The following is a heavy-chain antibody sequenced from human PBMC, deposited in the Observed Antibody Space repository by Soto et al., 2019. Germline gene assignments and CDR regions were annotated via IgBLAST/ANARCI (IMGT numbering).Heavy chain of an antibody. CDR1: GGSISSGGYS. CDR3: ARGSTRELLWFNP. CDR2: IYHSGST. D-gene: IGHD2-2*01. V-gene: IGHV4-30-2*01. Sequence: SETLSLTCAVSGGSISSGGYSWSWIRQPPGKGLEWIGYIYHSGSTYYNPSLKSRVTISVDRSKNQFSLKLSSVTAADTAVYYCARGSTRELLWFNPWGQGTLVTVSS. J-gene: IGHJ5*02.